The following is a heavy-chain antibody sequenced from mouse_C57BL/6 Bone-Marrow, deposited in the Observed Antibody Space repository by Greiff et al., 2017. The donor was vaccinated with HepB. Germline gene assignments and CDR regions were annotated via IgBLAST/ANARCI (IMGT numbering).Heavy chain of an antibody. J-gene: IGHJ3*01. CDR2: ISNGGGST. Sequence: EVKLVESGGGLVQPGGSLKLSCAASGFTFSDYYMYWVRQTPEKRLEWVAYISNGGGSTYYPDTVKCRFTISRDNAKNTLYLQMSRLKSEDTAMYYCARLLFAYWGQGTLVTVSA. CDR3: ARLLFAY. V-gene: IGHV5-12*01. CDR1: GFTFSDYY.